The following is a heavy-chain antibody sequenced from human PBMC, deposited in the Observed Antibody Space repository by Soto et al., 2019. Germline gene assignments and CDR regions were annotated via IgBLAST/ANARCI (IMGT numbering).Heavy chain of an antibody. CDR3: ARDPVGATSWFDP. CDR2: ISAYNGNT. D-gene: IGHD1-26*01. CDR1: GYTFTSYG. J-gene: IGHJ5*02. Sequence: ASVKVSCKASGYTFTSYGISWVRQAPGQGLEWMGWISAYNGNTNYADSVKGRFTISRDNSKNTLYLQMNSLRAEDTAVYYCARDPVGATSWFDPWGQGTLVTVSS. V-gene: IGHV1-18*01.